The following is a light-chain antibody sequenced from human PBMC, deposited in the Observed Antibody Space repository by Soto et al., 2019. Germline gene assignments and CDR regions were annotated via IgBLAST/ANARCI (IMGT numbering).Light chain of an antibody. CDR1: QSISSW. CDR2: DAS. CDR3: QQCNSYRT. Sequence: DIQMTQSPSTLSASLGDRVIITCRASQSISSWLAWYQQKPGKAPRLLIYDASSLESGVPSRFSGSGSGTEFTLTISSMQPDDFETYYRQQCNSYRTFGQGTKVEIK. J-gene: IGKJ1*01. V-gene: IGKV1-5*01.